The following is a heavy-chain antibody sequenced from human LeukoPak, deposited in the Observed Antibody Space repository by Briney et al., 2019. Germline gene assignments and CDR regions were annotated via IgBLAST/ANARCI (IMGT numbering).Heavy chain of an antibody. CDR1: GGSISNYY. J-gene: IGHJ4*02. D-gene: IGHD3-22*01. CDR3: ALGRYYDI. V-gene: IGHV4-59*01. CDR2: IFYPGGT. Sequence: PSETLSLTCIVSGGSISNYYWNWIRQPPGKGLEWIGYIFYPGGTNYNPSLKSRVTISVDTSKHQFSLIVTSVTAADTAMYFCALGRYYDIWGQGTLVTVSS.